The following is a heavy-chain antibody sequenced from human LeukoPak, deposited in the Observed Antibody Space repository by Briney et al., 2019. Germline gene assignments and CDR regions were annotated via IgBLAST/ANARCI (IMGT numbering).Heavy chain of an antibody. CDR1: GYTFTSYG. D-gene: IGHD3-10*01. CDR2: ISAYNGNT. V-gene: IGHV1-18*01. CDR3: AASRGFGELSRNLLDY. J-gene: IGHJ4*02. Sequence: ASVKVSCKASGYTFTSYGISWVRQAPGQGLEWMGWISAYNGNTNYAQKLQGRVTMTTDTSTSTAYMELRSLRSDDTAVYYCAASRGFGELSRNLLDYWGQGTLVTVSS.